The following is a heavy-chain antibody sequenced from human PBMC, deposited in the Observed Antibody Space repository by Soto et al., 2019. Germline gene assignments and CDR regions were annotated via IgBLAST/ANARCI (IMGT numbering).Heavy chain of an antibody. CDR3: ARQDKYVSGSHSASGMDV. Sequence: QVQLVQSGAEVKKPGASVNVSCKASGYTFTRHGISWVRQAPGHGLEWMGWINVYNGNPDYAQRLQDRVTMTADTSTNTAYMELRSLRSDDTAVYYCARQDKYVSGSHSASGMDVWGQGTTVTVSS. D-gene: IGHD3-10*01. CDR1: GYTFTRHG. V-gene: IGHV1-18*04. CDR2: INVYNGNP. J-gene: IGHJ6*02.